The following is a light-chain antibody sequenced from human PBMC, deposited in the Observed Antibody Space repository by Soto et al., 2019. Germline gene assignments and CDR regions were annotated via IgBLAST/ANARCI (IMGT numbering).Light chain of an antibody. V-gene: IGKV4-1*01. CDR3: HQYYTPQIT. J-gene: IGKJ4*01. CDR1: QSLLYRSTNNNY. Sequence: DIVLTRFPDSLTLSLGETATIKCKSSQSLLYRSTNNNYLAWYQQKPGQSPKVIMYWASTRASGVPDRFSGSGSGTDFTLTIRNLQPEDVAVYYCHQYYTPQITFGGG. CDR2: WAS.